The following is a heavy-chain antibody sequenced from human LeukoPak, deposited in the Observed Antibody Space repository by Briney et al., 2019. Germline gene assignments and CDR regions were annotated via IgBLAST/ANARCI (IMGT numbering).Heavy chain of an antibody. J-gene: IGHJ4*02. CDR1: DYSISSGYY. V-gene: IGHV4-38-2*01. CDR2: IYHSGST. CDR3: GGINGVDFDY. Sequence: SETLSLTCVVSDYSISSGYYWGWIRQPPGKGLEWIGSIYHSGSTYYNPSLKSRVTISVDTSKNQFSLKLSSVTAADAAVYYCGGINGVDFDYWGQGTLVTVSS. D-gene: IGHD2-8*01.